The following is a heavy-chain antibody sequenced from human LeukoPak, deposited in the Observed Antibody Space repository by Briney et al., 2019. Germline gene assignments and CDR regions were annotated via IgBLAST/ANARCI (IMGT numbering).Heavy chain of an antibody. CDR1: GRSISPYY. CDR2: IYYSGST. Sequence: PSETLSLTCTVSGRSISPYYWSWIRQPPRKGLEWVGYIYYSGSTTYNPSFKSRVIISVDTSKNQFSLKLSSVTAADTAVYYCAKYGYNYAFDIWGQGTMVTVSS. D-gene: IGHD5-24*01. CDR3: AKYGYNYAFDI. J-gene: IGHJ3*02. V-gene: IGHV4-59*01.